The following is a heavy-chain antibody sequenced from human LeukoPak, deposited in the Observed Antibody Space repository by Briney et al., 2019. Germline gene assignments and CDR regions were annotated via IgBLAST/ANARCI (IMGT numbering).Heavy chain of an antibody. CDR2: VGHSGTT. V-gene: IGHV4-34*01. D-gene: IGHD3-10*01. Sequence: SETLSLTCAVYGGSLNDYLWSWIRQPPGQGLEWIGEVGHSGTTNYNPSLKSRVTISVDTSKNQFSLKLTSVTAADTAVYYCARELISTRAAFDTWGQGTVVTVSS. J-gene: IGHJ3*02. CDR1: GGSLNDYL. CDR3: ARELISTRAAFDT.